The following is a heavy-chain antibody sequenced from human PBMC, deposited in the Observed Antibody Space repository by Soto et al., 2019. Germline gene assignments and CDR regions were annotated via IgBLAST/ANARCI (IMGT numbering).Heavy chain of an antibody. CDR1: GFTFSSSA. Sequence: ASVKVSCKASGFTFSSSAVQWVRQARGQRLEWIGWIVVGSGKTNYAQKFQERVTITRDMSTSTAYMELSSLRSEDTAVYYCAGRYCSGGSCDNYYGMDVWGQGTTVTVSS. D-gene: IGHD2-15*01. CDR2: IVVGSGKT. CDR3: AGRYCSGGSCDNYYGMDV. V-gene: IGHV1-58*01. J-gene: IGHJ6*02.